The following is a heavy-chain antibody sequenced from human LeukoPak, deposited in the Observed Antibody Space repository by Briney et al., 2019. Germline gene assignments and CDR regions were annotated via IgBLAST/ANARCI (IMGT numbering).Heavy chain of an antibody. CDR3: ARDRRPSVYGGLDN. CDR2: IGDSGSPI. J-gene: IGHJ4*02. V-gene: IGHV3-11*04. CDR1: GFTFSDHY. Sequence: GGSLRLSCAASGFTFSDHYMSWIRQAPGKGVEWISYIGDSGSPIYYVDSVKGRFTISRDNTKNSLFLQMDSLRAEDTAVYYCARDRRPSVYGGLDNWGQGTLVTVSS. D-gene: IGHD4/OR15-4a*01.